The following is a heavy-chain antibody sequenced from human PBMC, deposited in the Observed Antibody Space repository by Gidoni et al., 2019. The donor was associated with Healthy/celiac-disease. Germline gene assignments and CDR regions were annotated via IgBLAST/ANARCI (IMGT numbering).Heavy chain of an antibody. V-gene: IGHV5-51*01. J-gene: IGHJ5*02. CDR1: CYSFTSYW. Sequence: EVQLVQSGAEGTKPGASLKISCTASCYSFTSYWSGWVRQMPGKGLEWMGIIYPGDSDTRYSPSFQGQVTISADKSISTAYLQWSSLKASDTAMYYCARLSGSSTNHFDPWGQGTLVTVSS. CDR3: ARLSGSSTNHFDP. CDR2: IYPGDSDT. D-gene: IGHD2-2*01.